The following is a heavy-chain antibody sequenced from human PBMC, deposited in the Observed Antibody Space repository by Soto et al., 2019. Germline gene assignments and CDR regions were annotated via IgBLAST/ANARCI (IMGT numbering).Heavy chain of an antibody. CDR2: ISSSSSYI. V-gene: IGHV3-21*01. CDR1: GFTFSSYS. Sequence: VGSLGLSCAASGFTFSSYSMNWVRQAPGKGLEWVSSISSSSSYIYYADSVKGRFTISRDNAKNSLYLQMNSLRAEDTAVYYCARRDFIAAAGTGWFDPWGQGTLVTVSS. J-gene: IGHJ5*02. D-gene: IGHD6-13*01. CDR3: ARRDFIAAAGTGWFDP.